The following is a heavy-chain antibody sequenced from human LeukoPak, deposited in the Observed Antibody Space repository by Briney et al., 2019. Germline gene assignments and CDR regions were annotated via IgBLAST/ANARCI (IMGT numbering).Heavy chain of an antibody. CDR1: GFTFSSYA. CDR2: ISYDGSNK. V-gene: IGHV3-30*01. Sequence: PGGSLRLSCAASGFTFSSYAMHWVRQAPGKGLEWVAVISYDGSNKYYADSVKGRFTISRDNSKNTLYLQMNSLRAEDTAVYYCASEYQLLDKLFDYWGQGTLVTVSS. J-gene: IGHJ4*02. CDR3: ASEYQLLDKLFDY. D-gene: IGHD2-2*01.